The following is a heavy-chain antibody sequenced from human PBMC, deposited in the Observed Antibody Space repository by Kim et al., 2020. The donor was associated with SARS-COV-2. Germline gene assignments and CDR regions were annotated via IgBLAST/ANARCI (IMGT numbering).Heavy chain of an antibody. Sequence: GTTSYAQKFRGRATMTSDTSASTVYMELSSLRAEDTAVYYCARVSRSVLAYWGQGTLVTVSS. CDR3: ARVSRSVLAY. CDR2: GTT. V-gene: IGHV1-46*01. J-gene: IGHJ4*01. D-gene: IGHD3-10*02.